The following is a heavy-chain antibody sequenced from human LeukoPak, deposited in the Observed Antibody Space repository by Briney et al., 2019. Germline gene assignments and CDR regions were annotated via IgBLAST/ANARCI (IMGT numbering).Heavy chain of an antibody. Sequence: GGSLRLSCAATGFTFSSYSMNWVRQAPGKGLEWVSSISSSSSYIYYADSVKGRFTISRDNAKNSLYLQMNSLRAEDTAVYYCARVVVVAATPVLWGQGTLVTVSS. V-gene: IGHV3-21*01. CDR2: ISSSSSYI. J-gene: IGHJ4*02. D-gene: IGHD2-15*01. CDR3: ARVVVVAATPVL. CDR1: GFTFSSYS.